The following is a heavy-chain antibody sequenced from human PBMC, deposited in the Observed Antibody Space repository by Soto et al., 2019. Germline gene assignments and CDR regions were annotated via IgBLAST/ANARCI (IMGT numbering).Heavy chain of an antibody. CDR2: INSDGSST. CDR3: ARDRRGYDYGFYSYYSTRAV. CDR1: GFTFSSYW. V-gene: IGHV3-74*01. J-gene: IGHJ6*03. Sequence: EVQLVESGGGLVQPGGSLRLSCAASGFTFSSYWMHWVRQAPGKGLVWVSRINSDGSSTSYADSVKGRFTISRDNAKNTLNWQRKILKAEETAGYYGARDRRGYDYGFYSYYSTRAVWGKGPRSPSP. D-gene: IGHD5-12*01.